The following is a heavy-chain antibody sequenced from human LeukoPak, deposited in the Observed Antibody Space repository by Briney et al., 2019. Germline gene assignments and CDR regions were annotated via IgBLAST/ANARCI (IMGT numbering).Heavy chain of an antibody. CDR3: ARGYWSGYYYYYYYMDV. Sequence: SETLSLTCTVSGGSISSYYWSWIRQPPGKGLEWIGYIYYSGSTNCNPSLKSRVTISVDTSKNQFSLKLSSVTAADTAVYYCARGYWSGYYYYYYYMDVWGKGTTVTVSS. CDR1: GGSISSYY. D-gene: IGHD3-3*01. J-gene: IGHJ6*03. CDR2: IYYSGST. V-gene: IGHV4-59*01.